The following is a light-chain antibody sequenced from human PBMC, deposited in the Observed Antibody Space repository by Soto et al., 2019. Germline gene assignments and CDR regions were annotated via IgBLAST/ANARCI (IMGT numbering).Light chain of an antibody. CDR1: NSDVGGYDY. J-gene: IGLJ2*01. V-gene: IGLV2-14*01. CDR3: TSWTTSTTMI. Sequence: QSVLTQPPSASGSPGQSVTISCTGTNSDVGGYDYVSWYQQHPGKAPKLIIYDVNIRPSGVSNRFSGSKSGNTASLTISGLQAEDEADYYCTSWTTSTTMIFGGGTKLTVL. CDR2: DVN.